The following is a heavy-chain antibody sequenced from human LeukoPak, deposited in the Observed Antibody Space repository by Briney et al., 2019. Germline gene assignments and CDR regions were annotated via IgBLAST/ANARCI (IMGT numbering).Heavy chain of an antibody. Sequence: SGTLSLTCAVSGGSISSSNWWSWVRQPPGKGLEWIGEIYHSGSTNYNPSLKSRVTISVDKSKNQFSLKLSSVTAADTAVYYCASRVNVDGIMITFGGVIAGYYFDYWGQGTLVAVSS. D-gene: IGHD3-16*02. CDR1: GGSISSSNW. CDR2: IYHSGST. CDR3: ASRVNVDGIMITFGGVIAGYYFDY. J-gene: IGHJ4*02. V-gene: IGHV4-4*02.